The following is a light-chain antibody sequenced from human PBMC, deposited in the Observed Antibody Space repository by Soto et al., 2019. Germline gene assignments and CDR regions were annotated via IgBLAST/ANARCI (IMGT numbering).Light chain of an antibody. CDR3: QQYNSYPLT. Sequence: DIQMTKSPSTLSASVGDRVTITCRASQSISSWLAWYQQKPGKAPKLLIYKASNLESGVPSRFSGSGSGTEFTLTISSLQPDDFATYHCQQYNSYPLTFGGGTKV. CDR2: KAS. CDR1: QSISSW. V-gene: IGKV1-5*03. J-gene: IGKJ4*01.